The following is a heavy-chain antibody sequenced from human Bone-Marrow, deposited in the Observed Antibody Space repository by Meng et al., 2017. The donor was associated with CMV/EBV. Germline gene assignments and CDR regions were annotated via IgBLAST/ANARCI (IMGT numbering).Heavy chain of an antibody. CDR1: GGSISSSSYY. Sequence: SETLSLTCSVSGGSISSSSYYWGWIRQPPGKGLEWIASIYYSGSTYYNPSLESRVTISVDTSKNQFSLKVSSVTAADTAVYYCARTGSYSHFDYWGQGTLV. V-gene: IGHV4-39*07. CDR3: ARTGSYSHFDY. J-gene: IGHJ4*02. D-gene: IGHD1-26*01. CDR2: IYYSGST.